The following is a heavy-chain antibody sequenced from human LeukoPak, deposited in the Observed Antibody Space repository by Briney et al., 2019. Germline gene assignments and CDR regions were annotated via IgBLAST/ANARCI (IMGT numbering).Heavy chain of an antibody. D-gene: IGHD6-19*01. CDR1: GFTFSSYS. Sequence: GGSLRLSCAASGFTFSSYSMNWVRQAPGKGLEWASCISSSSSYIYYADSMKGRFTISRDNAKNSLYLQMNSLRAEDTAVYYCARDGQGIAVAFDYWGQGTLVTVSS. J-gene: IGHJ4*02. CDR2: ISSSSSYI. V-gene: IGHV3-21*01. CDR3: ARDGQGIAVAFDY.